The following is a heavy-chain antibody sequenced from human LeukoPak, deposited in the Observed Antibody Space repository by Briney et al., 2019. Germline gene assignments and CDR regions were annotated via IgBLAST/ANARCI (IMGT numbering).Heavy chain of an antibody. Sequence: PGGSLRLSCAASGFTFASYAMTWVRQAPGKGLEWVSAVSGSGGSTYSADSVKGRFTISRDNSKNTLYLQINSLRAEDTAVYYCARYYCSSISCSHLDYWGQGTLVTVSS. D-gene: IGHD2-2*01. V-gene: IGHV3-23*01. CDR3: ARYYCSSISCSHLDY. CDR1: GFTFASYA. J-gene: IGHJ4*02. CDR2: VSGSGGST.